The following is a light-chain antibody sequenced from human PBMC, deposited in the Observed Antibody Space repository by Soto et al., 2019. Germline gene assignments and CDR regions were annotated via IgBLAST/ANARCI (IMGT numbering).Light chain of an antibody. J-gene: IGKJ1*01. V-gene: IGKV3-20*01. CDR1: QSVSSSY. CDR2: GAS. Sequence: EIVLTQSPGTLSLSPGERATLSCRASQSVSSSYLAWYQQKPGQAPRLLIYGASSRATGIPDRFSGSGSGTDFTLTISRLEPEDFALSYCQQAGSAPWTFGQGTKV. CDR3: QQAGSAPWT.